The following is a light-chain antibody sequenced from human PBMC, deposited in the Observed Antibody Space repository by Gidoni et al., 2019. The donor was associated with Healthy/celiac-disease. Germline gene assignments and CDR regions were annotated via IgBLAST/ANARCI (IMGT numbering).Light chain of an antibody. V-gene: IGKV3-15*01. J-gene: IGKJ1*01. Sequence: IVMTQSPATLSVSPGERATLSCRASQSVSSNLAGYQQKPGQAPRLLIYGASTRATGIPARFSGSGSVTEFTLTISSLQSEDFAVYYCQQYNNWPPWTFGQGTKVEIK. CDR1: QSVSSN. CDR2: GAS. CDR3: QQYNNWPPWT.